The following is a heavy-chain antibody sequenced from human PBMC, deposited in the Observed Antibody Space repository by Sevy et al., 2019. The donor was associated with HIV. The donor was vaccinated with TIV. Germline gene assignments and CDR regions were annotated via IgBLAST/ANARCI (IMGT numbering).Heavy chain of an antibody. Sequence: GGSLRLSCAASGFTLNNYAMSWVRQAPGKGLEGVALISYDGSIKYSADSVKGRFTVSRDNSKKTLYLQMNSLRPEDTAVYFCARDQHDYGGNVRTGWFDPWGQGSLVTVSS. CDR1: GFTLNNYA. D-gene: IGHD4-17*01. V-gene: IGHV3-30-3*01. CDR2: ISYDGSIK. CDR3: ARDQHDYGGNVRTGWFDP. J-gene: IGHJ5*02.